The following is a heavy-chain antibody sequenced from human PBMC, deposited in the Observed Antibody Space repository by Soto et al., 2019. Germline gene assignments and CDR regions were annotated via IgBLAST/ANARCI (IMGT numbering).Heavy chain of an antibody. CDR3: AREGGPYSGYDFFDY. V-gene: IGHV1-3*01. J-gene: IGHJ4*02. CDR1: GYTFTSYA. Sequence: GASVKVSCKASGYTFTSYAMHWVRQAPGQRLEWMGWINAGNGNTKYSQKFQGRVTITRDTSASTAYMELSSLRSEDTAVYYCAREGGPYSGYDFFDYWGQGTLVTVSS. D-gene: IGHD5-12*01. CDR2: INAGNGNT.